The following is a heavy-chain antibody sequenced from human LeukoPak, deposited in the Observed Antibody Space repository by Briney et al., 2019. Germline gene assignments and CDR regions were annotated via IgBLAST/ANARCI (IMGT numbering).Heavy chain of an antibody. Sequence: ASVKVSCKASGSTFTGYYMHWVRQAPGQGLEWMGWINPNSGGTDYAQRLQGRVTMTRDSSISIVYMELSRLRYDDTAVYYCARVASSSLEDYWGQGTLATVSS. V-gene: IGHV1-2*02. CDR2: INPNSGGT. CDR1: GSTFTGYY. CDR3: ARVASSSLEDY. J-gene: IGHJ4*02. D-gene: IGHD6-13*01.